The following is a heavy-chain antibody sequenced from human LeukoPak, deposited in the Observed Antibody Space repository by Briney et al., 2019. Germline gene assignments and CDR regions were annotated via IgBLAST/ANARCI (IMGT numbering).Heavy chain of an antibody. CDR2: INPLGGST. D-gene: IGHD3-3*01. J-gene: IGHJ4*02. CDR1: GYTFTGYY. V-gene: IGHV1-46*01. Sequence: GASVKVSCKASGYTFTGYYMHWVRQAPGQGLEWMGIINPLGGSTTYAHKFQDRLTMTRDTPTSTVYMELSSLRSEDTAVYYCARVHDFWSGLFDYWGQGTLVTVSS. CDR3: ARVHDFWSGLFDY.